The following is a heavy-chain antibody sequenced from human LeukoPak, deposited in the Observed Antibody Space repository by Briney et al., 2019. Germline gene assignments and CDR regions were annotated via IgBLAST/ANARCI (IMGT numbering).Heavy chain of an antibody. CDR2: ISWNSYNI. J-gene: IGHJ4*02. CDR3: AKDKGGSGEYYFDY. V-gene: IGHV3-9*03. D-gene: IGHD6-19*01. CDR1: GFPFDDYA. Sequence: GGSLRLSCVASGFPFDDYAMHWVRQAPGKGLEWVSGISWNSYNIDYADSVKGRFTISRDNAKNSLYLQMNSLRAEDMALYYCAKDKGGSGEYYFDYWGQGTLVTVSS.